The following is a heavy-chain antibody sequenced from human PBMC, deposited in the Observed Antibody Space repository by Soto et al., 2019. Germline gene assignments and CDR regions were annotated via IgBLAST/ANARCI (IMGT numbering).Heavy chain of an antibody. Sequence: GGSLRLSCAASGFTFSNAWMNWVRQAPGKGLEWVGRIKSKTDGGTTDYAAPVKGRFTISRDDSKNTLYLQMNSLKTEDTAVYYCTTGSDFWSGQNAFDIWGQGTMVTVSS. CDR1: GFTFSNAW. CDR2: IKSKTDGGTT. D-gene: IGHD3-3*01. J-gene: IGHJ3*02. CDR3: TTGSDFWSGQNAFDI. V-gene: IGHV3-15*07.